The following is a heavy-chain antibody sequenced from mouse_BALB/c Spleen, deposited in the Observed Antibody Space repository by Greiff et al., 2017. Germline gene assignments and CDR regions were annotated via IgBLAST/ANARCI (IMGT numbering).Heavy chain of an antibody. J-gene: IGHJ2*01. V-gene: IGHV5-12-2*01. CDR1: GFTFSSYT. D-gene: IGHD1-1*01. Sequence: DVMLVESGGGLVQPGGSLKLSCAASGFTFSSYTMSWVRQTPEKRLEWVAYISNGGGSTYYPDTVKGRFTISRDNAKNTLYLQMSSLKSEDTAMYYCARLGSTYFDYWGQGTTLTVSS. CDR3: ARLGSTYFDY. CDR2: ISNGGGST.